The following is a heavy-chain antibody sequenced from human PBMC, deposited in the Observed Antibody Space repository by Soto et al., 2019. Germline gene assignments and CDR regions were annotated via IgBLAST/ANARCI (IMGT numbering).Heavy chain of an antibody. J-gene: IGHJ4*02. Sequence: PGGSLRLSCAASGFTFSDYYMSWIRQAPGKGLEWVSYISSSSSYTNYADSVKGRFTISRDNAKNSLYLQMNSLRAEDTAVYYCARCYYDSSGYYYPILFDYWGQGTLVTVS. D-gene: IGHD3-22*01. CDR2: ISSSSSYT. CDR1: GFTFSDYY. V-gene: IGHV3-11*06. CDR3: ARCYYDSSGYYYPILFDY.